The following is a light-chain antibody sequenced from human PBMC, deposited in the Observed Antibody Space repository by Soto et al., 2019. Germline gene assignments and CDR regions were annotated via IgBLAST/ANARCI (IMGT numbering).Light chain of an antibody. V-gene: IGKV3-11*01. Sequence: EIVLTQSPATLSLSPGERATLSCRASQSLSSYLAWYQQRPGQAPRLLIYDASNRATGIPARFSGSGSGTDFTLTISSLVPEDFAVYYCQHRSNWPLTFGGGTKVEIK. CDR1: QSLSSY. CDR3: QHRSNWPLT. CDR2: DAS. J-gene: IGKJ4*01.